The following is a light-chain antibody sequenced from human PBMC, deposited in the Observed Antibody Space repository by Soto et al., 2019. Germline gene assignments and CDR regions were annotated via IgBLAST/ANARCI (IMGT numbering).Light chain of an antibody. CDR3: QQYDNSPLT. Sequence: EIVMTQSPATLSVSPGERATLSCRDRDSVNSSLAWYQQKPGQPPRLLIYAASSRATGVPDRFSGSGSGTEFTLTINRLQSEDFAVYYCQQYDNSPLTFGPGTKVDIK. CDR2: AAS. J-gene: IGKJ3*01. CDR1: DSVNSS. V-gene: IGKV3-15*01.